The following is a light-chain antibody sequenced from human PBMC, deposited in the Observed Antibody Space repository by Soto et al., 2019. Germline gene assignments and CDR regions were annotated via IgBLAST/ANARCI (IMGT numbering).Light chain of an antibody. V-gene: IGKV3-20*01. CDR2: GAS. J-gene: IGKJ1*01. Sequence: EIVLTQSPGTLSLSPGETAALSCRASQRVGSRFLAWYQQKPGQAPRLLIYGASSRATGIPDRFSGSGSGTDFTLTISRLEPEDFAVYYCQQYGSSSWTFGQGTKV. CDR1: QRVGSRF. CDR3: QQYGSSSWT.